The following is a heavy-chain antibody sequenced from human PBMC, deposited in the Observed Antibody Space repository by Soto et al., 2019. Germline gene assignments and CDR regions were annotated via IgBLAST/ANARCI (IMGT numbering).Heavy chain of an antibody. CDR2: ISYDGSNK. V-gene: IGHV3-30*18. D-gene: IGHD6-13*01. J-gene: IGHJ5*02. CDR1: GFTFSSYD. CDR3: AKSTLAAAALLVWFAP. Sequence: QVQLVESGGGVVQPGRSLRLSCAASGFTFSSYDMHWVRQAPGKGLEWVAVISYDGSNKYYADSVKGRFTISRDNSKNTLYLQMNSLRAEDTAVYYCAKSTLAAAALLVWFAPWGQGTLVTVSS.